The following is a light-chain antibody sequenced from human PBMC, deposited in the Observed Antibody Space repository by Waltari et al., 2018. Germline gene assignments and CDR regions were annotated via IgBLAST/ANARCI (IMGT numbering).Light chain of an antibody. CDR3: QSYDSSLSGYYV. V-gene: IGLV1-40*01. J-gene: IGLJ1*01. CDR2: GNS. CDR1: SSNIGAGYD. Sequence: QSVLTQPPSESGAPGQRVTISCTGSSSNIGAGYDVHWYQQRPGTAPKLLIYGNSNRPSGVPDRLSGSKSGTSASLAITGLQAEDEADYYCQSYDSSLSGYYVFGTGTKVTVL.